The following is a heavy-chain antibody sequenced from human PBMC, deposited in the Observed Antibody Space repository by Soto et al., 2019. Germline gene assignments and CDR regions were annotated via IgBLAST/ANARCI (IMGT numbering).Heavy chain of an antibody. CDR1: GGSISSSNW. CDR3: AGEGYCTNGVFYTGFDY. Sequence: SQTLSLTCAVSGGSISSSNWWSWVRQPPGKGLEWIGEIYHSGSTNYNPSLKSRVTISVDKSKNQFSLKLSSVTAADTAVYYCAGEGYCTNGVFYTGFDYWGQGTLVTVSS. V-gene: IGHV4-4*02. J-gene: IGHJ4*02. D-gene: IGHD2-8*01. CDR2: IYHSGST.